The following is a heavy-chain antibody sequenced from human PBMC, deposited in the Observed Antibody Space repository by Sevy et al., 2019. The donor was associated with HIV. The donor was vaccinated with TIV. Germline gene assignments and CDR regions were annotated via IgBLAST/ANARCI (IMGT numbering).Heavy chain of an antibody. D-gene: IGHD6-6*01. CDR3: ARKQFVLPFDY. CDR1: GFTFSDYA. V-gene: IGHV3-30*04. J-gene: IGHJ4*02. CDR2: ISYHGRNQ. Sequence: GGSLRLSCAASGFTFSDYAIHWVRQAPGKGLEWLAVISYHGRNQFYADSVRGRFTISRDDSKNTVYLQMNSLRPDDTAVYYCARKQFVLPFDYWGREPWSPSPQ.